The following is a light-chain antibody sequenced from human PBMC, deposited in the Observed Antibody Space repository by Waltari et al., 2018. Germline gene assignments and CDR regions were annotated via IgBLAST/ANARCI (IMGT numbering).Light chain of an antibody. V-gene: IGKV1-39*01. J-gene: IGKJ4*01. CDR3: QQSFTIPVA. CDR1: QNIGNN. CDR2: DVS. Sequence: DIQVTQSPSSLSASVGDRASITCRASQNIGNNLNWYQQQPGRAPKLLIYDVSSLNSGVPSRFRGSSSGTEFTLTISSLQPEDFATYYCQQSFTIPVAFGGGTKVDI.